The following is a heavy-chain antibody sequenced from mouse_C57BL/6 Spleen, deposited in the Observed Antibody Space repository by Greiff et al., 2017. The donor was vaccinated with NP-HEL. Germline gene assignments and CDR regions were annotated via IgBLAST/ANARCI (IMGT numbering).Heavy chain of an antibody. Sequence: QVQLKESGPGLVQPSQCLSITCTVSGFSLTSYGVHWVRQSPGKGLEWLGVIWSGGSTDYNAAFISRLSISKDNSKSQVFFKMNSLQADDTAIYYCARNSGNYYAMDYWGQGTSVTVSS. CDR1: GFSLTSYG. V-gene: IGHV2-2*01. J-gene: IGHJ4*01. CDR2: IWSGGST. D-gene: IGHD1-3*01. CDR3: ARNSGNYYAMDY.